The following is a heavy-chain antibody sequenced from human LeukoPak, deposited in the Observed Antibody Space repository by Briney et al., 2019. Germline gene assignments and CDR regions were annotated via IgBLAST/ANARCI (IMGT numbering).Heavy chain of an antibody. Sequence: SETLSLTCTVSGGSISSGSYYWSWIRQPAGKGLEWIGSIYYSGSTYYNPSLKSRVTISVDTSKNQFSLKLSSVTAADTAVYYCARDLKKYPYWGQGTLVTVSS. D-gene: IGHD6-6*01. CDR2: IYYSGST. CDR3: ARDLKKYPY. J-gene: IGHJ4*02. V-gene: IGHV4-39*07. CDR1: GGSISSGSYY.